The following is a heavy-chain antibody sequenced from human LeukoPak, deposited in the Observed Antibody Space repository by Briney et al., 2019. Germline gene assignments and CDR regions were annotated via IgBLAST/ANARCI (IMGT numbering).Heavy chain of an antibody. CDR2: INSDGSST. Sequence: GGSLRLSCAASGFAFSSYWMHWVRQAPGKGLVWVSRINSDGSSTSYADSVKGRFTISRDNAKNTLYLQMNSLKTEDTAVYFCTSVGYGEYYFDNWGQGTLVTVSS. V-gene: IGHV3-74*01. J-gene: IGHJ4*02. CDR3: TSVGYGEYYFDN. D-gene: IGHD4-17*01. CDR1: GFAFSSYW.